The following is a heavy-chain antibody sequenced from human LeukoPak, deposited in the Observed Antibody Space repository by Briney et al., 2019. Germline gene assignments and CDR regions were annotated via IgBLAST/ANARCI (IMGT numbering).Heavy chain of an antibody. Sequence: GGPLRLSCAASGFTFTSYSMTWVRQAPGKGLEWVSYVSASSATILYADSIKGRFIISRDNAKNSLYLQMTSLRDEDTAVYYCAREAYGDYFFDYWGQGTLVTVSS. CDR2: VSASSATI. CDR1: GFTFTSYS. D-gene: IGHD4-17*01. J-gene: IGHJ4*02. CDR3: AREAYGDYFFDY. V-gene: IGHV3-48*02.